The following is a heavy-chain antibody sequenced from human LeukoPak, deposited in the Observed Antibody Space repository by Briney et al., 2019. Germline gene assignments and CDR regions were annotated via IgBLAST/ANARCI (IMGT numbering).Heavy chain of an antibody. CDR2: INPNSGGT. D-gene: IGHD4-17*01. J-gene: IGHJ4*02. Sequence: ASVKVSCKASGYTFTGYYMHWVRQAPGQGLEWMGWINPNSGGTNYAQKFQGRVTMTRDTSISTAYMELSRLRSDDTAVYHCARENYGDYRVKIFDYWGQGTLVTVSS. V-gene: IGHV1-2*02. CDR3: ARENYGDYRVKIFDY. CDR1: GYTFTGYY.